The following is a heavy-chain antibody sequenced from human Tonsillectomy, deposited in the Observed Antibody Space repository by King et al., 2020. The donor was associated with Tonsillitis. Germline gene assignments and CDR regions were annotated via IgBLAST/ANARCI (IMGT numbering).Heavy chain of an antibody. CDR2: IRLDGSNE. J-gene: IGHJ5*01. D-gene: IGHD1-1*01. CDR1: GFTFSRYG. Sequence: VQLVESGGGVVQPGGSLRLSCAASGFTFSRYGMHWVRQAPGKGLEGVTFIRLDGSNEYYADSVEGRFTISRDNSKNTLYLQMNSLRAEDTAVYYCAKDGAKSNWNDVGWFDSWGQGTLVTVSS. V-gene: IGHV3-30*02. CDR3: AKDGAKSNWNDVGWFDS.